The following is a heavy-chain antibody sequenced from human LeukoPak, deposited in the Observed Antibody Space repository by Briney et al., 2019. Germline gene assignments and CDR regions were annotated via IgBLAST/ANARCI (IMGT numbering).Heavy chain of an antibody. CDR2: IYYSGST. J-gene: IGHJ4*02. CDR1: GGSISSSSYY. V-gene: IGHV4-39*01. Sequence: SETLSLTCTVSGGSISSSSYYWGWIRQPPGKGLEWIGSIYYSGSTYYNPSLKSRVTISVDTSKNQFSLKLSSVTAADTAVYYCAAGGSGSYHYWGQGTLVTVSS. D-gene: IGHD3-10*01. CDR3: AAGGSGSYHY.